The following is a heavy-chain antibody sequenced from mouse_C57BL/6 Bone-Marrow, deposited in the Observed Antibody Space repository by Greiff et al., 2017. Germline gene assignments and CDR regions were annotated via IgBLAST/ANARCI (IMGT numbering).Heavy chain of an antibody. Sequence: QVQLKESGAELVRPGASVTLSCKASGYTFTDYEMHWVKQTPVHGLEWIGAIDPETGGTAYNQKFKGKAILTADKSSSTAYMELRSLTSEDSAVYYCTGSGDYGSSQYYFDYWGQGTALTVSS. V-gene: IGHV1-15*01. CDR3: TGSGDYGSSQYYFDY. J-gene: IGHJ2*01. CDR2: IDPETGGT. D-gene: IGHD1-1*01. CDR1: GYTFTDYE.